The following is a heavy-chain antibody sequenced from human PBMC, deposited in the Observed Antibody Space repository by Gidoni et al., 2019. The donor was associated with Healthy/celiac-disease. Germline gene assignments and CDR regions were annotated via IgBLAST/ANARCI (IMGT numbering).Heavy chain of an antibody. Sequence: EVQLLESGGGLVQPGGSLRLSCAASRFTFSSYAMSWVRPAPGKGLEWVSAISGSGGSTYYADSVKGRFTISRDNSTNTLYLQMNSLRAEYTAVYYCAKGGVRGVIYYYYGMDVWGQGTTVTVSS. D-gene: IGHD3-10*01. CDR1: RFTFSSYA. CDR3: AKGGVRGVIYYYYGMDV. CDR2: ISGSGGST. J-gene: IGHJ6*02. V-gene: IGHV3-23*01.